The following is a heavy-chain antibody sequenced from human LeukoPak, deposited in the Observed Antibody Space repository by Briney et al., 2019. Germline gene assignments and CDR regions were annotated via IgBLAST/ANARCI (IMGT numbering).Heavy chain of an antibody. CDR2: ISAYNGNT. V-gene: IGHV1-18*01. Sequence: GASVKVSCKASGYTFTSYGISWVRQAPGQGLEWMGWISAYNGNTNYAQKLQGRVTMTTDTSTSTAYMELRSLRSDDTAVYYCARTRPWTSYSSSWYIDYWGQGTLVTVSS. CDR1: GYTFTSYG. J-gene: IGHJ4*02. CDR3: ARTRPWTSYSSSWYIDY. D-gene: IGHD6-13*01.